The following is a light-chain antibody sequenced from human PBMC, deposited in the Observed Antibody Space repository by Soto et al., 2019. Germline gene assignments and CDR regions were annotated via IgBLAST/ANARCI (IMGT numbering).Light chain of an antibody. CDR3: CSYAGTSALL. V-gene: IGLV2-23*01. CDR1: SSDVGRYNL. Sequence: QSALTQPASVSGSPGQSITISCTGTSSDVGRYNLVSWYQQNPGKAPKLIIYEGSKRPSGVSNRVSGSKSGNTASLTISGLQAEDEDDYSCCSYAGTSALLFGGGTKLTVL. J-gene: IGLJ2*01. CDR2: EGS.